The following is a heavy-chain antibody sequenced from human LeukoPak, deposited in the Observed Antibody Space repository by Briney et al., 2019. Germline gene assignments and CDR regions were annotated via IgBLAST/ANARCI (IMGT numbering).Heavy chain of an antibody. CDR1: GYTFTSYA. J-gene: IGHJ5*01. CDR2: ISAGNGNT. D-gene: IGHD1-26*01. CDR3: AGDSGSGNNDS. V-gene: IGHV1-3*01. Sequence: ASMKVSCKASGYTFTSYAMHWVRQAPGQRLEWMGWISAGNGNTKYSQNFQGRVTFISNTSATTAFMELSSLRSEDAAVYYCAGDSGSGNNDSWGQGPLVTVSS.